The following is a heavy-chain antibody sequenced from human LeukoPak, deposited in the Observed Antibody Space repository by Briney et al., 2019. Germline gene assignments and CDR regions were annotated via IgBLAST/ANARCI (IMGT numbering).Heavy chain of an antibody. Sequence: GGSLRLSCAASGFAFSTYGMNWVRQAPGKGLEWVSYITSRSTIYYADPVKGRFTISRDNVKNSLYLEMNSLRDDDTAVYYCARRVSGSYLDYWGQGILVTVSS. CDR3: ARRVSGSYLDY. V-gene: IGHV3-48*02. J-gene: IGHJ4*02. CDR1: GFAFSTYG. D-gene: IGHD3-10*01. CDR2: ITSRSTI.